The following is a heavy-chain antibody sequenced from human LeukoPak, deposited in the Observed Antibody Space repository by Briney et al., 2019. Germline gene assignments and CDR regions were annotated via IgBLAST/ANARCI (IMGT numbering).Heavy chain of an antibody. CDR1: GFTFGSYA. CDR2: ISSSGGNT. V-gene: IGHV3-23*01. J-gene: IGHJ1*01. D-gene: IGHD1-26*01. CDR3: VKDFGSGWIKSTYFQR. Sequence: PGGSLRLSCAASGFTFGSYAMNWVRQAPGKGLEWVSLISSSGGNTKYANSVSGRFTISRDDSENTVSLQMTSLRAEDTAIYFCVKDFGSGWIKSTYFQRWGQGTLVTVSS.